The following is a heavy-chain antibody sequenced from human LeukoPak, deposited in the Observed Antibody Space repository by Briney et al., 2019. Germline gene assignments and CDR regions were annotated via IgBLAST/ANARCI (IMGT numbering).Heavy chain of an antibody. CDR1: GFTFDDYG. V-gene: IGHV3-20*04. J-gene: IGHJ4*02. CDR2: INWNGGST. CDR3: ARAGSYYFDY. Sequence: GGSPRLSCAASGFTFDDYGMRWVRQAPGKGLEWVSGINWNGGSTGYADSVKGRFTISRDNAKNSLYLQMNNLRAEDTALYYCARAGSYYFDYWGQGTLVTVSS. D-gene: IGHD1-26*01.